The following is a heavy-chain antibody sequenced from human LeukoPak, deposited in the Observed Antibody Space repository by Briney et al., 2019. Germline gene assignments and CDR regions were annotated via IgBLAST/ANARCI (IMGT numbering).Heavy chain of an antibody. CDR3: ARDRGEYSSSWYSFVDWFDP. CDR1: GFTFSSYW. Sequence: GGSLRLSCAASGFTFSSYWMSWVRQAPGKGLEWVANIKQDGSEKYYVDSVKGRFTISRDNAKNSLYLQMNSLRAEDTAVYYCARDRGEYSSSWYSFVDWFDPWGQGTLVTVSS. V-gene: IGHV3-7*01. J-gene: IGHJ5*02. CDR2: IKQDGSEK. D-gene: IGHD6-13*01.